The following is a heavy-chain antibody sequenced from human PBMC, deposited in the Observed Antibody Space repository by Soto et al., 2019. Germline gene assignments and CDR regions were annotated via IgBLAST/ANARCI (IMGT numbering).Heavy chain of an antibody. J-gene: IGHJ6*02. CDR1: GGTFSSYA. V-gene: IGHV1-69*06. D-gene: IGHD5-12*01. Sequence: QVQLVQSGAEVKKPGSSVKVSCKASGGTFSSYAISWVRQAPGQGLEWMGRIIPIFGTANYAQKFQGRVTITADKSTSTAYMELSSLRSEDTAVYYCARGQGGYDYYYYYGMDVWGQGTTVTVSS. CDR2: IIPIFGTA. CDR3: ARGQGGYDYYYYYGMDV.